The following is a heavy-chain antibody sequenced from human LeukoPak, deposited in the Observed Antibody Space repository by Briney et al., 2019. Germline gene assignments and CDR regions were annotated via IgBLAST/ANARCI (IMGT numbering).Heavy chain of an antibody. D-gene: IGHD3-10*01. Sequence: SETLSLTCTVSGGSISSSSYYWGWIRQPPGKGLEWIGSIYYSGSTYYNPSLKSRVTISVDTSKNQFSLKLSSVTAADTAVYYCARDYYGSGTFDYWGQGTLVTVSS. J-gene: IGHJ4*02. CDR1: GGSISSSSYY. CDR2: IYYSGST. CDR3: ARDYYGSGTFDY. V-gene: IGHV4-39*07.